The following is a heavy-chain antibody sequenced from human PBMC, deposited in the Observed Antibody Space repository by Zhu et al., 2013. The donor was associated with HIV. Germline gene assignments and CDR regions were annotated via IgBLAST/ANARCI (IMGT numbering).Heavy chain of an antibody. Sequence: QVQLVQSEAEVKRPGASVKVSCKASGYTFSNYGITWVRQAPGQGLEWMGWISAYNGNTNYAQKLQGRVTMTTDTSTSTVYMELRSLRSDDTAVYYCARDSRAWGTGGDSIDYWGQGTLVTVSS. CDR1: GYTFSNYG. D-gene: IGHD2-21*02. CDR3: ARDSRAWGTGGDSIDY. V-gene: IGHV1-18*01. J-gene: IGHJ4*02. CDR2: ISAYNGNT.